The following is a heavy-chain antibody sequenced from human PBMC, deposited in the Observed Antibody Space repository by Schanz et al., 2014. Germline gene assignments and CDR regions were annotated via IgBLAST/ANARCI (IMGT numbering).Heavy chain of an antibody. CDR2: ISYSGST. Sequence: QVQLQESGPGLVKPSQTLSLSCTVSGGSVSSVGDYWSWIRQHPGKGLEGIGFISYSGSTYYNPSLKSRVTISVDTSKNQFSLNLSSATAADTAVYYCARDRGHGDLPGDIWGQGTMVTVSS. J-gene: IGHJ3*02. D-gene: IGHD4-17*01. V-gene: IGHV4-31*03. CDR1: GGSVSSVGDY. CDR3: ARDRGHGDLPGDI.